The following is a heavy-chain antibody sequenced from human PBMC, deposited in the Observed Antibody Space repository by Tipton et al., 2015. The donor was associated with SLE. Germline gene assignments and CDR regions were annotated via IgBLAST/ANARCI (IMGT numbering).Heavy chain of an antibody. CDR1: GGSISGYY. Sequence: TLSLTCTVSGGSISGYYWTWIRQPPGKGLEWIGYIYYSGSTNHNPSLESRVTMSVDTSKNQFSLKLSSVTAADTAVYYCARATRFMQWSPRGQYFYYMDVWGKGTTVTVSS. CDR3: ARATRFMQWSPRGQYFYYMDV. V-gene: IGHV4-59*12. CDR2: IYYSGST. D-gene: IGHD3-3*01. J-gene: IGHJ6*03.